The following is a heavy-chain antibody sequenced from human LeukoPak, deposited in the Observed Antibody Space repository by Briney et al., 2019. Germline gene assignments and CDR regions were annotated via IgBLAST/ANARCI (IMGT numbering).Heavy chain of an antibody. CDR1: GFTFSSYA. V-gene: IGHV3-48*02. Sequence: GGSLRLSCAASGFTFSSYAMAWVRQAPGKGLEWLSYISSSSKINYADSVKGRFTISRDNAKNSLYLQMNSLRDEDTAVYYCARSANPGVQAFDPWGQGTLVTVS. J-gene: IGHJ5*02. D-gene: IGHD6-6*01. CDR2: ISSSSKI. CDR3: ARSANPGVQAFDP.